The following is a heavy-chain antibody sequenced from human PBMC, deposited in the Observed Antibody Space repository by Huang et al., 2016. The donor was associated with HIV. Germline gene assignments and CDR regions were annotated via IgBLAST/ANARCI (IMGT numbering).Heavy chain of an antibody. CDR3: TKEIPSNWFDP. D-gene: IGHD2-21*01. CDR1: GVTFSDAW. Sequence: QLVESGGGLVKPGGSLKLSCAASGVTFSDAWRTWVRQVPGQGLEWVGRIRSKSDGGTTDYAAPVRGRFTISRDDSGNTLYLEMNSLMTEDTAIYYCTKEIPSNWFDPWGQGTLVTVSS. J-gene: IGHJ5*02. CDR2: IRSKSDGGTT. V-gene: IGHV3-15*01.